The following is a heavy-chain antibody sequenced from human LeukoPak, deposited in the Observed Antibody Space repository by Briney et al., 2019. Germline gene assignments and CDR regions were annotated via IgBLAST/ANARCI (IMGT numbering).Heavy chain of an antibody. CDR1: EFTFSSYG. D-gene: IGHD3-9*01. CDR3: AILGGYFDWSPGGYFDY. CDR2: ISWNSINI. Sequence: PGGSLRLSCLASEFTFSSYGMHWVRQAPGKGLEWVSIISWNSINIGYVDSVKGRFTISRDNAKNSLYLQMNSLRAEDTALYYCAILGGYFDWSPGGYFDYWGQGTLVTVSS. V-gene: IGHV3-9*01. J-gene: IGHJ4*02.